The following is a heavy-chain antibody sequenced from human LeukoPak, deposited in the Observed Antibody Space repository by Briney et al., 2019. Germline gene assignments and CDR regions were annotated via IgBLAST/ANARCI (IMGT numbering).Heavy chain of an antibody. CDR3: AKAHDSRAYYFDY. CDR1: GFTFSSYS. Sequence: PGGSLRLSCAASGFTFSSYSMNWVRQAPGKGLEWVSAISGSGGSTYYADSVKGRFTISRDNSKNTLYLQMNSLRAEDTAVYYCAKAHDSRAYYFDYWGQGTLVTVSS. J-gene: IGHJ4*02. D-gene: IGHD3-22*01. V-gene: IGHV3-23*01. CDR2: ISGSGGST.